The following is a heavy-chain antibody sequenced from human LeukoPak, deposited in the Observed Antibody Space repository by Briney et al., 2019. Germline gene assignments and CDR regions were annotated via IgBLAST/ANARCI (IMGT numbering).Heavy chain of an antibody. D-gene: IGHD5-24*01. V-gene: IGHV1-18*01. CDR3: ARDHGFGDGYKAGYFDY. J-gene: IGHJ4*02. CDR1: GYTYTSYG. Sequence: ASVKVSCKASGYTYTSYGISWVRQAPGQGLEWMGWISAYNGNTNYAHKLQGRVTMTTDTSTRTAYMELRSLRSDDTAVYYCARDHGFGDGYKAGYFDYWGQGTLVTVSS. CDR2: ISAYNGNT.